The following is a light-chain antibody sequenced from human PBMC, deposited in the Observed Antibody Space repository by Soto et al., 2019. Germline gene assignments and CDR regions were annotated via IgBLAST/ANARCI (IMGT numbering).Light chain of an antibody. V-gene: IGKV1-16*02. J-gene: IGKJ4*01. Sequence: DIQMTQSPSSLSASVGDRVTITCRASQEISNHLAWFQQKPGKPPKSLIYDASSLQSGVPSKFSGSGSGTDFPLPLGSLQPGDFATYYCQQYHNYPVTFGGGTKVEIK. CDR1: QEISNH. CDR2: DAS. CDR3: QQYHNYPVT.